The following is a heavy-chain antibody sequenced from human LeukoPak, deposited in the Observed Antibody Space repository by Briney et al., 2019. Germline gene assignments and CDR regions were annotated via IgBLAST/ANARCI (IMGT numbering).Heavy chain of an antibody. CDR3: ARDSTVTTGGFDP. CDR2: IYYSGST. J-gene: IGHJ5*02. V-gene: IGHV4-59*01. D-gene: IGHD4-17*01. CDR1: GGSISSYY. Sequence: SETLSLTCTVSGGSISSYYWSWIRQPPGKGLEWIGYIYYSGSTNYNPSLKSRVTISVDTSKNQFSLKLSSVTAADTAVYYCARDSTVTTGGFDPWGQGTLVTVSS.